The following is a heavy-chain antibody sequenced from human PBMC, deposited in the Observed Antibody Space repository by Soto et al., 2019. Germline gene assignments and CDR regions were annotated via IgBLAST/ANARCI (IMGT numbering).Heavy chain of an antibody. J-gene: IGHJ6*02. CDR3: ASSSLYGMDV. CDR1: GGSISSGYYY. Sequence: PSETLSLTCSVSGGSISSGYYYWSWIRQPPGKGLEWSGNIYYSGYTYYNPSLKSRLIISIDTSKNQLSLKVGSLTPAATAVYYCASSSLYGMDVRGQGPTVTVSS. CDR2: IYYSGYT. V-gene: IGHV4-30-4*01.